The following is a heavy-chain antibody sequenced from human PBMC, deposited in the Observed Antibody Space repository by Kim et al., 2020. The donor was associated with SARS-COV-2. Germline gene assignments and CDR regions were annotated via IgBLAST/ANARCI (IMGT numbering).Heavy chain of an antibody. D-gene: IGHD3-10*01. CDR1: GFTLSNAW. V-gene: IGHV3-15*01. J-gene: IGHJ6*02. CDR3: TTDGRSDRLLWFGELMTENYYYYGMDV. CDR2: IKSKTDGGTT. Sequence: GGSLRLSCAASGFTLSNAWMSWVRQAPGKGLEWVGRIKSKTDGGTTDYAAPVKGRFTISRDDSKNTLYLQMNSLKTEDTAVYYCTTDGRSDRLLWFGELMTENYYYYGMDVWGQGTTVTVSS.